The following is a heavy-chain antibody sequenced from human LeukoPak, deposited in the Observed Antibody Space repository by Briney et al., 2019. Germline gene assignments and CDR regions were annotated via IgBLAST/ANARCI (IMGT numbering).Heavy chain of an antibody. CDR3: ARQSDYDEVLYWFDP. D-gene: IGHD3-3*01. Sequence: PSETLSLTCTVSGGSITSSSYYWGWIRQPPGKGLEWIGNIYNGESTYYNPSLKSRLTISVDTSKNQFSLKLSSVTAADTAVYYCARQSDYDEVLYWFDPWGQGTLVTVSS. CDR2: IYNGEST. CDR1: GGSITSSSYY. V-gene: IGHV4-39*01. J-gene: IGHJ5*02.